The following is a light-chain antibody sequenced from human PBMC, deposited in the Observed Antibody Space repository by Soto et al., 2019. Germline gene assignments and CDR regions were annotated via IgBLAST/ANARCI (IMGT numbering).Light chain of an antibody. CDR1: QSVSSY. V-gene: IGKV3-11*01. CDR2: DAS. J-gene: IGKJ1*01. Sequence: EIVLRQSPATLSLSPGERATLSCRASQSVSSYLAWYQQKPGQAPRLLIYDASNRATGIPARFGGSGSGTDFTLTISSLEPEDFAVYYCQQRSNWPTFGQGTKVDI. CDR3: QQRSNWPT.